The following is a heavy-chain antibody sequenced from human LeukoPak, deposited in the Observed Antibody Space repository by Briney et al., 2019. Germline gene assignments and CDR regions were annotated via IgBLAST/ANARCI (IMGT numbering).Heavy chain of an antibody. V-gene: IGHV3-21*01. J-gene: IGHJ4*02. CDR1: GFTFSSYS. CDR2: ISSSSSYI. D-gene: IGHD3-10*01. CDR3: ARVLFRGWAIDY. Sequence: GGSLRLSCAASGFTFSSYSMNWVRQAPGKGLEWVSSISSSSSYIYYADSVKGRFAISRDNAKNSLYLQMNSLRAEDTAVYYCARVLFRGWAIDYWGQGTLVTVSS.